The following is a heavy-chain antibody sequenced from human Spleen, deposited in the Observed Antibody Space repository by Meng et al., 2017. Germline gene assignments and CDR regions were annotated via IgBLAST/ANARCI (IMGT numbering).Heavy chain of an antibody. J-gene: IGHJ4*02. CDR1: GFTFSSYA. D-gene: IGHD3-16*01. V-gene: IGHV3-30*04. CDR2: ISYDGSNK. CDR3: ARESNEYVDEHHY. Sequence: GESLKISCAASGFTFSSYAMHWVRQAPGKGLEWVAVISYDGSNKYYADSVKGRFTISRDNSKNTLYLQMNSLRAEDTAVYYCARESNEYVDEHHYWGQGTLVTVSS.